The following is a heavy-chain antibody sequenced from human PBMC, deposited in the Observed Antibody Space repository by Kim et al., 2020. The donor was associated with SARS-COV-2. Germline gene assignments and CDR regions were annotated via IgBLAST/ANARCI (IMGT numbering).Heavy chain of an antibody. CDR3: ARVSTSQYNFDY. Sequence: GGSLRLSCAASGFTFSDYYMSWIRQAPGKGLEWVSYISSSSSYTNYADSVKGRFTISRDNAKNSLYLQMNSLRAEDTAVYYCARVSTSQYNFDYWGQGTLVTVSS. CDR2: ISSSSSYT. D-gene: IGHD2-2*01. CDR1: GFTFSDYY. J-gene: IGHJ4*02. V-gene: IGHV3-11*06.